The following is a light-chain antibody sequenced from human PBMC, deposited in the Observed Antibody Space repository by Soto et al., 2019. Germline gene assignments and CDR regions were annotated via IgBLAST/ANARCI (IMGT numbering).Light chain of an antibody. CDR3: QQYDNLLQFT. J-gene: IGKJ3*01. Sequence: DIQMTQSPSSLSASVGDRVTITCQASQDISNYLNWYQQKPGKAPKLLIYDASNLETGFPSRFSGSGSGTDFTFTISSLQPEDIATYYCQQYDNLLQFTFGPGTKVDIK. V-gene: IGKV1-33*01. CDR1: QDISNY. CDR2: DAS.